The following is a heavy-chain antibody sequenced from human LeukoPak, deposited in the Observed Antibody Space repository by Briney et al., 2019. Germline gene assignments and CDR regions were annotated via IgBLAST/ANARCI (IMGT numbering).Heavy chain of an antibody. CDR3: ARHDRGSATHAHNWFDP. J-gene: IGHJ5*02. V-gene: IGHV4-61*02. Sequence: SETLSLTCTVSGDSISSGDYYWSWIRQPAGKGLEWIGRISSSGSTNYNPSLKSRVTISVDTSKNQFSLKLSSVTAADTAVYYCARHDRGSATHAHNWFDPWGQGTLVTVSS. D-gene: IGHD3-10*01. CDR1: GDSISSGDYY. CDR2: ISSSGST.